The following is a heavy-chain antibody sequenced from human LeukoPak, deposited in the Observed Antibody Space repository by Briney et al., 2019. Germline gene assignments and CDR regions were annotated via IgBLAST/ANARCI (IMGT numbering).Heavy chain of an antibody. D-gene: IGHD3-22*01. J-gene: IGHJ3*02. CDR1: GGSVSSGYFH. V-gene: IGHV4-61*01. Sequence: SETLSLTCTVSGGSVSSGYFHWSWIRQAPGKGLEWIGHDGHTNYNPSLRSRVTISIDTSGNQFSLRLNSVTAADTGVYYCARGTDYYDSSGYPIDAFDIWGQGTMVTVSS. CDR3: ARGTDYYDSSGYPIDAFDI. CDR2: DGHT.